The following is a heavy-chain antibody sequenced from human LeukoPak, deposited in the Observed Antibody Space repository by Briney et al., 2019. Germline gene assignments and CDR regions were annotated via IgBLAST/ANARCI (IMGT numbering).Heavy chain of an antibody. V-gene: IGHV4-38-2*02. CDR3: ARCPSNYVWGSYRPDY. J-gene: IGHJ4*02. Sequence: SETLSLTCTVSGYSISSGYYWGWIRQPPGKGLEWIGSIYHSGSTYYNPSLKSRVTISVDTSKNQFFLKLSSVTAADTAVYYCARCPSNYVWGSYRPDYWGQGTLVTVSS. CDR2: IYHSGST. D-gene: IGHD3-16*02. CDR1: GYSISSGYY.